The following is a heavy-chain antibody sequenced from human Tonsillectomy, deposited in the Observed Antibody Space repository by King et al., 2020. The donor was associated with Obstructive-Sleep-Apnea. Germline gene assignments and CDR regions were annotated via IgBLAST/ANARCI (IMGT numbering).Heavy chain of an antibody. CDR1: GFSLSSSGMC. CDR3: ARTTRIIGPTGNYYPMDV. D-gene: IGHD1-20*01. Sequence: VTLKESGPALVKSTQTLTLTCTFSGFSLSSSGMCVSWLRQPPGKALEWLSRVDWDADKYYSTSLKTKLTISKDTSKNQVFLTMTNMDPVDTATSYCARTTRIIGPTGNYYPMDVWGQGTTVTVSS. CDR2: VDWDADK. V-gene: IGHV2-70*11. J-gene: IGHJ6*02.